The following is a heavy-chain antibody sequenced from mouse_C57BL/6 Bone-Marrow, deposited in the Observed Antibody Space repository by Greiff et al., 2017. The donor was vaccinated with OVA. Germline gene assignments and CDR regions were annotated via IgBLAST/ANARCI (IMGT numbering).Heavy chain of an antibody. D-gene: IGHD2-3*01. J-gene: IGHJ3*01. V-gene: IGHV5-6*02. CDR3: ARRGLLPFAY. CDR1: GFTFSSYG. CDR2: ISSGGSYT. Sequence: EVKLMESGGDLVKPGGSLKLSCAASGFTFSSYGMSWVRQTPDKRLEWVATISSGGSYTYYPDSVKGRFTISRDNAKNTLYLQMSSLKSEDTAMYYCARRGLLPFAYWGQGTLVTVSA.